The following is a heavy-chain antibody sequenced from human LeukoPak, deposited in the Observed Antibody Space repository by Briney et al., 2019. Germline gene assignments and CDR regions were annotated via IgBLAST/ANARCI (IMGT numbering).Heavy chain of an antibody. J-gene: IGHJ4*02. CDR1: GFTFRSYA. Sequence: GGSLRLSCAASGFTFRSYAMQWVRQAPGKGLEWVSYITYNSGTIFYADSVKGRFTISRDNAKDSLYLQMSSLRDEDTAVYYCARDSGYSYANDYWGQGTLVTVSS. D-gene: IGHD5-18*01. CDR3: ARDSGYSYANDY. CDR2: ITYNSGTI. V-gene: IGHV3-48*02.